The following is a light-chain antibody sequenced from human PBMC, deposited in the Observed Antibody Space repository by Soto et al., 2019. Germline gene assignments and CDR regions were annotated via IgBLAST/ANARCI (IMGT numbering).Light chain of an antibody. Sequence: QSVLTQPASVSGSPGQSITISCTGTSSDVGGYNYVSWYQQHPGKAPKDMMYNVTNRPSGVSNRFSGSKSGNTASLTISGLQTEDEADYYCSSYTSSSTLMVFGGGTKLTVL. CDR1: SSDVGGYNY. CDR3: SSYTSSSTLMV. V-gene: IGLV2-14*01. J-gene: IGLJ2*01. CDR2: NVT.